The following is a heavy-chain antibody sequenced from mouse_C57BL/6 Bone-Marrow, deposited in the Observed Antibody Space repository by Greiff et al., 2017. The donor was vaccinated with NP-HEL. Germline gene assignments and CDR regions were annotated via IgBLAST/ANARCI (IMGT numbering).Heavy chain of an antibody. CDR2: SRNKANDYTT. CDR1: GFTFSDFY. CDR3: ARDAGDYDWADWCFDV. Sequence: EVNVVESGGGLVQSGRSLRLSCATSGFTFSDFYMEWVRQAPGKGLEWIAASRNKANDYTTEYSASVKGRFIVSRDTSQSILYLQMNALRAEDTAIYYCARDAGDYDWADWCFDVWGTGTTVTVSS. D-gene: IGHD2-4*01. J-gene: IGHJ1*03. V-gene: IGHV7-1*01.